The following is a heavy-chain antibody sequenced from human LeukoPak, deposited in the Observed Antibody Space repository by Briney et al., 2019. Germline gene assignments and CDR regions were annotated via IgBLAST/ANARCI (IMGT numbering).Heavy chain of an antibody. CDR2: ISSSSSHI. Sequence: GGSLRLSCAASVFTFSSYSMNWVRQAPGKGLEWVSSISSSSSHIYYADSVKGRFTISRDNAKNSLYLQMNSLRAEDTAVYYCARLEMATVDYWGQGTLVTVSS. J-gene: IGHJ4*02. CDR3: ARLEMATVDY. V-gene: IGHV3-21*01. CDR1: VFTFSSYS. D-gene: IGHD5-24*01.